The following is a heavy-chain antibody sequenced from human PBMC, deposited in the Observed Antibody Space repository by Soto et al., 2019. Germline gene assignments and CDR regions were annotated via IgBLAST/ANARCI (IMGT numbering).Heavy chain of an antibody. CDR1: GGSVSSGNYF. D-gene: IGHD1-20*01. J-gene: IGHJ3*01. CDR2: IYYNGDT. Sequence: LQLQESGPGLVKPAETLSLKCAVSGGSVSSGNYFWGWIRQPPGKGLEWYGNIYYNGDTYYSPSLKSRVTMSVDTAQNQFSLRLTSVTAADTAVYYCARRVIDNWSQGHAFDFWGQGTLVTVSS. V-gene: IGHV4-39*01. CDR3: ARRVIDNWSQGHAFDF.